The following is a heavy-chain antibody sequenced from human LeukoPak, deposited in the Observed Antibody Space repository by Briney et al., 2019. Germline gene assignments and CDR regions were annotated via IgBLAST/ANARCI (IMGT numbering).Heavy chain of an antibody. CDR2: IYHSGST. Sequence: SETLSLTCTVSDYSIGSGYYWGWIRQPPGKGLEWIGSIYHSGSTYYNPSLKSRVTISIDTSKNQFYLKLSSLTAADTAVYYCARRDDSSGYHKIFDYWGPGTLVTVSS. CDR1: DYSIGSGYY. V-gene: IGHV4-38-2*02. CDR3: ARRDDSSGYHKIFDY. D-gene: IGHD3-22*01. J-gene: IGHJ4*02.